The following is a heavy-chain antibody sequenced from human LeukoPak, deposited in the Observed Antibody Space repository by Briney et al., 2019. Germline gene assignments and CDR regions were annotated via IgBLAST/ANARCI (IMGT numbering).Heavy chain of an antibody. CDR3: ARGFGRP. D-gene: IGHD3-10*01. J-gene: IGHJ5*02. CDR1: GFTFSSYW. V-gene: IGHV3-7*03. Sequence: GGSLRLSCVASGFTFSSYWMIWVRQAPGKGLEWVANIKQDGSERYYVDSVKGRFTISRDNAKNSLYLQMNSLRAEDTAVYYCARGFGRPWGQGTLVTVSS. CDR2: IKQDGSER.